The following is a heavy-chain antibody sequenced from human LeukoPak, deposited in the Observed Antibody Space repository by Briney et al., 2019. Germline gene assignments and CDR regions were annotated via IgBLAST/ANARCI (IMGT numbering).Heavy chain of an antibody. CDR1: GGSISSGSYY. V-gene: IGHV4-61*02. CDR3: ARGPGVTGDWYFDL. D-gene: IGHD7-27*01. CDR2: IYTSGST. Sequence: SQTLSLTCTVSGGSISSGSYYWSWIRQPAGKGLEWIGRIYTSGSTNYNPSLKSRVTISVDTSKNQFSLKLSSVTAADTAVYYCARGPGVTGDWYFDLWGRGTLVTVSS. J-gene: IGHJ2*01.